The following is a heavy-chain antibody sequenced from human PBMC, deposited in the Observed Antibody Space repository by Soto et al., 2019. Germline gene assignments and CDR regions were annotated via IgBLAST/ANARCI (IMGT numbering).Heavy chain of an antibody. CDR3: ASPAATGLY. V-gene: IGHV1-69*13. Sequence: VASVKVSCKASGGTFNTYAINWVRQAPGQGLEWMGAITPIFGTADYAQKFQGRVTISADESTKTAYMELSSLRSDDSAVYYCASPAATGLYWGQGTLVTVSS. J-gene: IGHJ4*02. CDR1: GGTFNTYA. CDR2: ITPIFGTA. D-gene: IGHD6-13*01.